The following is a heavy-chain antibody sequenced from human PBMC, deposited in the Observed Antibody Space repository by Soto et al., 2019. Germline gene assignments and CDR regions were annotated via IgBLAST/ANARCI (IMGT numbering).Heavy chain of an antibody. CDR1: GGSISSYY. V-gene: IGHV4-59*01. CDR2: IYYSGST. Sequence: SETLSVTCTVSGGSISSYYWSWIRQPPWKGLEWIGYIYYSGSTNYNPSLKSRVTISVDTSKNQFSLKLSSVTAADTAVYYCARGGVVWTFDYWGQGALVTIS. CDR3: ARGGVVWTFDY. D-gene: IGHD2-8*02. J-gene: IGHJ4*02.